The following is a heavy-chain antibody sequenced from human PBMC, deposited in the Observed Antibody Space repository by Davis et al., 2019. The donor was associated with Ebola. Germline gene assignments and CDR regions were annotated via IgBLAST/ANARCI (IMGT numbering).Heavy chain of an antibody. V-gene: IGHV3-48*04. CDR1: GFTFSRYS. CDR3: GRGALFGIPAGTIDS. CDR2: ISSSSGTE. D-gene: IGHD3-16*01. J-gene: IGHJ4*02. Sequence: GESLKISCAASGFTFSRYSMNWVRQAPGKGLEWVSYISSSSGTEYYADSVKGRFTISRDNAENSLYLEMNSLRAEDTAIYYCGRGALFGIPAGTIDSWGQGTLVTVSS.